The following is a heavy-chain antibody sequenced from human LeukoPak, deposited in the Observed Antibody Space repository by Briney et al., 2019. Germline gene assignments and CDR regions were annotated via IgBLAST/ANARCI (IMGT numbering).Heavy chain of an antibody. V-gene: IGHV3-30*02. J-gene: IGHJ4*02. CDR1: GFSFITNG. CDR3: AKDGFGGWTFPYYLDN. Sequence: GGSLRLSCAASGFSFITNGIHWVRQAPGKGLEWVAFIPYDGSKKYYTDSVKGRFTISRDNSKNTMYLQMNSLRPEDTAVYYCAKDGFGGWTFPYYLDNWGRGTLVTVSS. CDR2: IPYDGSKK. D-gene: IGHD3-3*01.